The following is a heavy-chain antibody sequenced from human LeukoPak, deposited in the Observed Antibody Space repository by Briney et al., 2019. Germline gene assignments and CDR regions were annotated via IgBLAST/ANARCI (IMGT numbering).Heavy chain of an antibody. Sequence: PGGSLRLSCVASGFTLSSYGMHWVRQAPGKGLEWVAVLWYDGSNKKYGDSAKGRFTISSDDSRNTLYLQMDSLRAEDTGVYYCARVEEAYFYYMDVWGEGTTVTVSS. V-gene: IGHV3-33*01. CDR3: ARVEEAYFYYMDV. CDR1: GFTLSSYG. CDR2: LWYDGSNK. J-gene: IGHJ6*03.